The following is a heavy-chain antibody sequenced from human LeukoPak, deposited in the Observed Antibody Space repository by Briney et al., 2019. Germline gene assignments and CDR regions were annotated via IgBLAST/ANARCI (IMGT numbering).Heavy chain of an antibody. CDR2: IYYSGST. Sequence: SETLSLTCTVSGGSISSGSYYWGWIRQPPGKGLEWIGSIYYSGSTYYNPSLKSRVTISVDTSKNQFSLKLSSVTAADTAVYYCARVIIVVAVDYWGQGTLVTVSS. J-gene: IGHJ4*02. V-gene: IGHV4-39*01. CDR1: GGSISSGSYY. CDR3: ARVIIVVAVDY. D-gene: IGHD6-19*01.